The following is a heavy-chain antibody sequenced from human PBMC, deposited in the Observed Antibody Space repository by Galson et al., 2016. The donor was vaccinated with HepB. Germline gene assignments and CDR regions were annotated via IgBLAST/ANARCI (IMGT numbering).Heavy chain of an antibody. CDR2: INTGNGNT. CDR1: GDDFTSYV. J-gene: IGHJ2*01. D-gene: IGHD3/OR15-3a*01. Sequence: SVKVSCKAPGDDFTSYVLSWVRQAPGHTLEWVGWINTGNGNTRYSQKLQGRLTMTRDTSATTVYMELSRLTSEDTAVYYCARVRSDSWSARLDRYLDVWGRGAPVTVSS. CDR3: ARVRSDSWSARLDRYLDV. V-gene: IGHV1-3*04.